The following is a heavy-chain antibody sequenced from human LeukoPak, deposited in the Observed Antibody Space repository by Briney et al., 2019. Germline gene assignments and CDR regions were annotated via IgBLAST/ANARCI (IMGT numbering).Heavy chain of an antibody. CDR2: ISYDGSNK. D-gene: IGHD4-23*01. Sequence: GGSLRLSCAASGFTFSSYGMHWVRQAPGKGLDWVAVISYDGSNKYYADSVKGRFTISRDNSKNTMYLQMNSLRAEDTAVYYCAKDYGGNSVYWGQGTLVTVSS. V-gene: IGHV3-30*18. CDR1: GFTFSSYG. CDR3: AKDYGGNSVY. J-gene: IGHJ4*02.